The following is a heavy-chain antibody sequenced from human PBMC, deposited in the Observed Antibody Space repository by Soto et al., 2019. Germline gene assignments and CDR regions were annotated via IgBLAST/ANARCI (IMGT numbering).Heavy chain of an antibody. J-gene: IGHJ4*02. V-gene: IGHV4-31*03. Sequence: TLSLTCTVSGGSISSGGYYWSWIRQHPGKGLEWIGYIYYSGNTYYNPSLKSRVTISVDTSKNQFSLKLSSVTAADTAVYYCARAVTSNYYGSGSYYPNYDYWGQGTLVTVSS. CDR1: GGSISSGGYY. D-gene: IGHD3-10*01. CDR3: ARAVTSNYYGSGSYYPNYDY. CDR2: IYYSGNT.